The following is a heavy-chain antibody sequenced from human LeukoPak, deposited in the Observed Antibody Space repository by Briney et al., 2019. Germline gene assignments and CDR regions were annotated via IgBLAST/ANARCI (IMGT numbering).Heavy chain of an antibody. CDR3: ARLFGQYYFDY. CDR2: IYYSGST. J-gene: IGHJ4*02. Sequence: SETLSLTCPVSGVSISSSNSYWGWIRQPPGKGLEWIGSIYYSGSTYYNPSLKSRVTISVDTSKNQFSLKLSSVTAADTAVYYCARLFGQYYFDYWGQGTLVTVSS. CDR1: GVSISSSNSY. D-gene: IGHD3-10*01. V-gene: IGHV4-39*01.